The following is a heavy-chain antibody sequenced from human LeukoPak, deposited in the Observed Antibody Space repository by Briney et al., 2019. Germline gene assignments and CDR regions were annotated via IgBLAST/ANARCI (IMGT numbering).Heavy chain of an antibody. Sequence: GGSLRLSCAASGFTFSTYGMSWVRQAPGEGLEWVSAISGSGGSTYYADSVKGRFTISSDNSKNTLYLQMNSLRAEDTAVYYCAKDPRYCSGGSCNLYYYYYGRRLGPRDHGHRLL. CDR2: ISGSGGST. J-gene: IGHJ6*02. V-gene: IGHV3-23*01. CDR3: AKDPRYCSGGSCNLYYYYYGRR. D-gene: IGHD2-15*01. CDR1: GFTFSTYG.